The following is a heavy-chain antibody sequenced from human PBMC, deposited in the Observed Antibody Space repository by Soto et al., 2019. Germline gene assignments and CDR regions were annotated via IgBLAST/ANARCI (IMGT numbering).Heavy chain of an antibody. CDR3: AREYCTSVSCYGVDY. CDR1: GGSISGYY. D-gene: IGHD2-2*01. Sequence: SETLSLTCTVSGGSISGYYWSWIRQPPGKGLEWIGYIYSSGSTNYNPSLQSRVTMTTDTSTRTAHMELRRLTSDDTAVYYCAREYCTSVSCYGVDYWGQGTLVTVSS. V-gene: IGHV4-4*08. J-gene: IGHJ4*02. CDR2: IYSSGST.